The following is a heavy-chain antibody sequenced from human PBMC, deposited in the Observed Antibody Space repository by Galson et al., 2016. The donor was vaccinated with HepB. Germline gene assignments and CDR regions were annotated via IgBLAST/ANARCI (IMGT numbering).Heavy chain of an antibody. D-gene: IGHD3-22*01. CDR2: IVVGNGKT. CDR3: AALSYYYDTDGLFDQ. CDR1: GFTFRSSA. Sequence: SVKVSCKASGFTFRSSAVQWVRQARGQQLEWMGWIVVGNGKTNYAQKFQERVTITRDMSTSTTYMELSNLRSEDTAIYYCAALSYYYDTDGLFDQWGQGTLVTVSS. V-gene: IGHV1-58*01. J-gene: IGHJ4*02.